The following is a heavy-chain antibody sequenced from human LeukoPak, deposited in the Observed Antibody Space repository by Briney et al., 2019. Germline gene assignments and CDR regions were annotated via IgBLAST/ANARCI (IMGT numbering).Heavy chain of an antibody. D-gene: IGHD1-26*01. Sequence: SETLSLTCTVSVGSLIGYYWVWLRQSPGRGLEGIGYIHYSGGTNYNPSLQSRVTMSVDTSKNQFSRNWNSVRLADTAVYYCAREATALPFDPWGQGILVTVSS. J-gene: IGHJ5*02. CDR3: AREATALPFDP. CDR2: IHYSGGT. V-gene: IGHV4-59*01. CDR1: VGSLIGYY.